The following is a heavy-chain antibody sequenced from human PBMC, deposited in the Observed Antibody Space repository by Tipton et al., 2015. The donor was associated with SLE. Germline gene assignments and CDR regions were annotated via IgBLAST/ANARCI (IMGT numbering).Heavy chain of an antibody. CDR2: IYTRGGT. V-gene: IGHV4-61*02. J-gene: IGHJ4*02. Sequence: TLSLTCTVSGGPISSGSYYWSWIRQPAGKGLEWIGRIYTRGGTNYNPSLKSQVTISVDTSKNQFSLKLSSVTAADTAVYYCARDSGLGGWSFDYWGQGTLVTVSS. CDR1: GGPISSGSYY. D-gene: IGHD1-26*01. CDR3: ARDSGLGGWSFDY.